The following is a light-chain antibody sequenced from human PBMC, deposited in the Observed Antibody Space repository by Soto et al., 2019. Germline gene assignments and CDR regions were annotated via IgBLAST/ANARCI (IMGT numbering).Light chain of an antibody. CDR1: QSVSRN. J-gene: IGKJ4*01. CDR3: QQYGSSTLT. V-gene: IGKV3-20*01. Sequence: EIVMTQSPATLSVSPGERATLFCRASQSVSRNLAWHQQKPGQAPRLLIYGVSTRATGVPARFGGSGSGTDFTLTISRLEPEDFAVYYCQQYGSSTLTFGGGTKVDIK. CDR2: GVS.